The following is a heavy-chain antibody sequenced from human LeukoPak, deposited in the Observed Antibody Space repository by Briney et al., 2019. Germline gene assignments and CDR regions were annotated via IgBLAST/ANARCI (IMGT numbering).Heavy chain of an antibody. CDR2: ISSSGSTI. J-gene: IGHJ3*02. D-gene: IGHD3-16*01. Sequence: GGSLRLSCVAPGYTFSSYERNWVRQAPGKGLEWVSYISSSGSTIYYADSVKGRFTISRDNAKNSLYLQMNSLRDEDTAVYYCTRVNLLKSRSPGGYAFDICGQGTMVTVSS. V-gene: IGHV3-48*03. CDR1: GYTFSSYE. CDR3: TRVNLLKSRSPGGYAFDI.